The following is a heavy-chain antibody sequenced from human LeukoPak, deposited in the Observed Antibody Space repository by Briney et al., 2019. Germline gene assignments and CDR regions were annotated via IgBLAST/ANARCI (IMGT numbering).Heavy chain of an antibody. J-gene: IGHJ3*02. V-gene: IGHV3-73*01. CDR1: GFTFSSYA. CDR3: TRHGGRDYYDSTEDAFDI. Sequence: HPGGSLRLSCAASGFTFSSYAMSWVRQASGKGLEWVGRIRSKAHSYATAYAASVKGRFTISRDDSKNTAYLQMNSLKTEDTAVYYCTRHGGRDYYDSTEDAFDIWGQGTMVTVSS. CDR2: IRSKAHSYAT. D-gene: IGHD3-22*01.